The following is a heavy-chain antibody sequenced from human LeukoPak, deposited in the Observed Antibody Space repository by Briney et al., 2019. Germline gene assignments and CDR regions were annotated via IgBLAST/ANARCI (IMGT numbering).Heavy chain of an antibody. CDR1: GFTFSSYA. CDR3: ARDPGLSSSLPG. V-gene: IGHV3-30-3*01. D-gene: IGHD6-13*01. Sequence: GGSLRLSCAASGFTFSSYAMHWVRQAPGKGLEWVAVISYGGSNKYYADSVKGRFTISRDNSKNTLYLQMNSLRAEDTAVYYCARDPGLSSSLPGWGQGTLVTVSS. J-gene: IGHJ4*02. CDR2: ISYGGSNK.